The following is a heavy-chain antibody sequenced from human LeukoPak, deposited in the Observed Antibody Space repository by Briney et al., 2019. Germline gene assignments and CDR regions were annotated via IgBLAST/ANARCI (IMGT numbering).Heavy chain of an antibody. CDR1: GYTFTGYY. CDR3: ARDIVVVVAAKEDYYYGMDV. V-gene: IGHV1-2*02. J-gene: IGHJ6*02. Sequence: GASVKVSCKASGYTFTGYYMHWVRQAPGQGLEWMGWINPNSGGTNCAQKFQGRVTMTRDTSISTAYMELSRLRSGDTAVYYCARDIVVVVAAKEDYYYGMDVWGQGTTVTVSS. CDR2: INPNSGGT. D-gene: IGHD2-15*01.